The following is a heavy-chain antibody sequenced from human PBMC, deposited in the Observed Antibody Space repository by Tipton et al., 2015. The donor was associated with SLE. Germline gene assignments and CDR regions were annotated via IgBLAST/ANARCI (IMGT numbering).Heavy chain of an antibody. CDR1: GGSISSYY. V-gene: IGHV4-59*01. D-gene: IGHD4-17*01. J-gene: IGHJ3*02. Sequence: TLSLTCTVSGGSISSYYWSWIRQPPGKGLEWVGDIYYSGSTNYNPSLKSRVTISVDTSKNQFSLKLSSVTAADTAVYYCARVDYGDYGGGAFDIWGQGTMVTVSS. CDR2: IYYSGST. CDR3: ARVDYGDYGGGAFDI.